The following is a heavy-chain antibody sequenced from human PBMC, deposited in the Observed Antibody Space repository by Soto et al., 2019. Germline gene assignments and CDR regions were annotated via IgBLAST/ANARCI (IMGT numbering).Heavy chain of an antibody. CDR2: INPSGGST. Sequence: GASVKVSCKASGYTFTSYYMHWVRQAPGQGLEWMGIINPSGGSTSYAQKFQGRVTMTRDTSTSTVYMELSSLRSEDTAVYYCARDQLRSGDNHQTIYYYYGMDVWGQGTTVTVSS. CDR3: ARDQLRSGDNHQTIYYYYGMDV. D-gene: IGHD4-17*01. V-gene: IGHV1-46*01. CDR1: GYTFTSYY. J-gene: IGHJ6*02.